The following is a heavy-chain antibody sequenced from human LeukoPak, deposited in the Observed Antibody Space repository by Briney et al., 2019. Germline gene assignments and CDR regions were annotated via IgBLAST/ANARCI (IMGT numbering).Heavy chain of an antibody. V-gene: IGHV1-46*03. CDR3: ARDYTGNGNGDY. D-gene: IGHD2-8*02. CDR2: INPVNGGT. J-gene: IGHJ4*02. Sequence: GASVKVSCKASGYTFTSYYIHWVRQAPGQGLEWMGKINPVNGGTSYAQKFQGRVAMTRDTTTSTVYMEMSSLRSEDTAIYYCARDYTGNGNGDYWGQGTPVTVSS. CDR1: GYTFTSYY.